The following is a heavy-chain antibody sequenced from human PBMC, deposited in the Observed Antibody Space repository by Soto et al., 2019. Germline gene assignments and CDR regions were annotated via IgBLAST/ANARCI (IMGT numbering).Heavy chain of an antibody. CDR3: ARDQKYSYYYYGMDV. J-gene: IGHJ6*02. Sequence: QVQLVESGGGLVKPGGSLRLSCAASGFTFSDYYMSWIRQAPGKGLEWVSYISSSSSYTNYADSVKGRFTISRDNAKNSLYPQMNSLRAEDTAVYYCARDQKYSYYYYGMDVWGQGTTVTVSS. D-gene: IGHD1-1*01. V-gene: IGHV3-11*06. CDR2: ISSSSSYT. CDR1: GFTFSDYY.